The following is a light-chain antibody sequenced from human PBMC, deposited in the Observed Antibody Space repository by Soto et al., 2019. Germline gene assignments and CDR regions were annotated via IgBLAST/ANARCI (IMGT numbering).Light chain of an antibody. CDR3: QHYDNLPPT. Sequence: DIQMTQSPSSLSAFVGDRVTITCQASQDISNSLNWYQQKPGRAPNLLIYAASNLETGVPSRFSGSRSGTDFTFTISSLQPEDIATYYCQHYDNLPPTFGPGTKVDIK. V-gene: IGKV1-33*01. J-gene: IGKJ3*01. CDR1: QDISNS. CDR2: AAS.